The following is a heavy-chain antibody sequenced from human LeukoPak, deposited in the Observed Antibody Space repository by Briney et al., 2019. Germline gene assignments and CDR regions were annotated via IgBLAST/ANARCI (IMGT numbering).Heavy chain of an antibody. CDR2: ISWDGGST. CDR1: GFTFDDYA. J-gene: IGHJ6*03. D-gene: IGHD3-22*01. V-gene: IGHV3-43D*03. CDR3: AKDKARDYYDSSGYQFYYYYYYTDV. Sequence: TGGSLRLSCAASGFTFDDYAMHWVRQAPGKGLEWVSLISWDGGSTYYADSVKGRFTISRDNSKNSLYQQMNSLRAEDTALYYCAKDKARDYYDSSGYQFYYYYYYTDVWGKGTTVTVSS.